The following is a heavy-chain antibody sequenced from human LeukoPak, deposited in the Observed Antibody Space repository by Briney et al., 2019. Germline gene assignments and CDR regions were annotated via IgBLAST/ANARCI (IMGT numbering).Heavy chain of an antibody. Sequence: SETLSLTCTVSGYSISSGYYWGWIRQPPGKELEWIGSIYHSGSTYYNPSLKSRVTISVDTSKNQFSLKLSSVTAADTAVYYCARVDYTSYYYMDVWGKGTTVTVSS. J-gene: IGHJ6*03. V-gene: IGHV4-38-2*02. CDR1: GYSISSGYY. CDR2: IYHSGST. D-gene: IGHD4-11*01. CDR3: ARVDYTSYYYMDV.